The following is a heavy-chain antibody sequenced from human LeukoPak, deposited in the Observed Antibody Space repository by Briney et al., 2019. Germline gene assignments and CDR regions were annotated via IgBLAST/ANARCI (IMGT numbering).Heavy chain of an antibody. V-gene: IGHV4-59*01. CDR1: GGSMRSYY. Sequence: SETLSLTCSVSGGSMRSYYWIWIRQPPGKGLEWIGHTYYIGNTNYNPPLKSRVTISVDTSKNQFSLDLSSVTAADTAVYYCARGMLIVPSAPRRAFDIWGQGTMVTVSS. J-gene: IGHJ3*02. CDR3: ARGMLIVPSAPRRAFDI. CDR2: TYYIGNT. D-gene: IGHD2-8*01.